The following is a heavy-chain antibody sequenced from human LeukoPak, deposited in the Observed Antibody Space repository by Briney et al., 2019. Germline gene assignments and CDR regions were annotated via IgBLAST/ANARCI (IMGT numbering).Heavy chain of an antibody. V-gene: IGHV4-39*01. J-gene: IGHJ5*02. CDR3: ARIITYYDFSCWFDP. CDR1: GGSISRSSYN. D-gene: IGHD3-3*01. Sequence: SETLSLTCSASGGSISRSSYNWGWIRQPPGKGLEWIGSIYYSGRTYYNPSLKSRVTISVDTPKNQFSLKLSSVTAADTAVYYCARIITYYDFSCWFDPWGQGTLVTVSS. CDR2: IYYSGRT.